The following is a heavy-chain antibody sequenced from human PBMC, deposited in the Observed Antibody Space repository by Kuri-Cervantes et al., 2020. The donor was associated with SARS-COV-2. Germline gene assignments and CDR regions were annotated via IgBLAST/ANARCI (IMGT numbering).Heavy chain of an antibody. V-gene: IGHV2-5*02. CDR3: AHRYGISQSHYYMDV. J-gene: IGHJ6*03. CDR2: IFWDDDK. D-gene: IGHD4-17*01. CDR1: GFSLSTSGVG. Sequence: SGPTLVKPTQTLTLTCTVSGFSLSTSGVGVSWIRQPPGKALEWLALIFWDDDKHYSPSLKSRLTITKDTSKNQVVLTMTNMDPVDTATYYCAHRYGISQSHYYMDVWGKGTMVTVSS.